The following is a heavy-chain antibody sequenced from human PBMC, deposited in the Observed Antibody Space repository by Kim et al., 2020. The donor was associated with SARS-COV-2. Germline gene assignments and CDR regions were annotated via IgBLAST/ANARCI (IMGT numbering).Heavy chain of an antibody. V-gene: IGHV3-21*06. CDR3: ARETNYFSHYGMDV. Sequence: GGSLRLSCAASGFIFSTYDMTWVRQAPGKGLEWVAYISSSSSYIYYADSVKGRFVVSRGNTQNSLDLQMNSLRVEDTAVYYCARETNYFSHYGMDVWGLG. CDR1: GFIFSTYD. CDR2: ISSSSSYI. J-gene: IGHJ6*02.